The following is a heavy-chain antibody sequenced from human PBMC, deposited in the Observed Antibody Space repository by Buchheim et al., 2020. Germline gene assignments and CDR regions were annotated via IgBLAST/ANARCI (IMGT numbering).Heavy chain of an antibody. D-gene: IGHD6-19*01. CDR3: ARGLTLIAVAGIDY. CDR2: INHSGST. V-gene: IGHV4-34*01. CDR1: GGSFGGYY. J-gene: IGHJ4*02. Sequence: QVQLQQWGAGLLKPSETLSLTCAVYGGSFGGYYWSWIRQPPGKGLEWIGEINHSGSTNYNPSLKSRVTISVDTSKNQFSLKLSSVTAADTAVYYCARGLTLIAVAGIDYWGQGTL.